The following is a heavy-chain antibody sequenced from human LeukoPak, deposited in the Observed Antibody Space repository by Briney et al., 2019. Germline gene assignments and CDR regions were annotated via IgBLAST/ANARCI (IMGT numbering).Heavy chain of an antibody. D-gene: IGHD2-15*01. CDR3: ARVFVYCSGGSCYWGWFDP. V-gene: IGHV1-18*01. CDR2: ISAYNGNT. CDR1: GYTFTSYG. Sequence: ASVKVSCKASGYTFTSYGTSWVRQAPGQGLEWMGWISAYNGNTNYAQKLQGRVTMTTDTSTSTAYMELRSLRSDDTAVYYCARVFVYCSGGSCYWGWFDPWGQGTLVTVSS. J-gene: IGHJ5*02.